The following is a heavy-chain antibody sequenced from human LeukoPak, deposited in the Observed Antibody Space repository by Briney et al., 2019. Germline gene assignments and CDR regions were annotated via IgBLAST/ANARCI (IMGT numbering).Heavy chain of an antibody. D-gene: IGHD3-9*01. V-gene: IGHV3-66*01. J-gene: IGHJ4*02. Sequence: GRSLRLSCAASGFTVSSNYMSWVRQAPGKGLEWVSVIYSGGSTYYADSVKGRFTISRDNSKNKMYLQMNSLRAEDTAVYYCARSLVTYYDILTGYQDWGQGTLVTVSS. CDR3: ARSLVTYYDILTGYQD. CDR2: IYSGGST. CDR1: GFTVSSNY.